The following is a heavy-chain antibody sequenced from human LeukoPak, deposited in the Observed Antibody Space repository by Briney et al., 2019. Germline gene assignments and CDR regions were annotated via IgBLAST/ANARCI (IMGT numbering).Heavy chain of an antibody. D-gene: IGHD2-15*01. Sequence: ASVKVSCKASGYTFTSYGISWVRQAPGQGLEWLGWINAYTGDAKYARKVQGRVTMTTDTSANTAYMELWNLRSDDTAVYYCAAALRRRPYCSGGSCFDYWGQGTRVTASS. V-gene: IGHV1-18*01. CDR3: AAALRRRPYCSGGSCFDY. J-gene: IGHJ4*02. CDR1: GYTFTSYG. CDR2: INAYTGDA.